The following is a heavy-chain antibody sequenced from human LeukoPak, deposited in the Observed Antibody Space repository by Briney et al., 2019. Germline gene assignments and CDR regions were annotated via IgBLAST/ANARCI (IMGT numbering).Heavy chain of an antibody. Sequence: QPGGSLRLSCAASGFTFSSYVMSWVRQAPGKGLEWVSGISRSGGTTYYADSVKGRFTISRDNSKNTLYLQLNSLRAEDTAVYYCAKSGSGGSIDWGQGSLVTVSS. D-gene: IGHD2-15*01. V-gene: IGHV3-23*01. CDR1: GFTFSSYV. CDR2: ISRSGGTT. CDR3: AKSGSGGSID. J-gene: IGHJ4*02.